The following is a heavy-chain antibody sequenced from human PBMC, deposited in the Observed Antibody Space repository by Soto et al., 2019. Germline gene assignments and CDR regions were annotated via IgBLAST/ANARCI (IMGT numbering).Heavy chain of an antibody. CDR2: INHSGST. Sequence: SETLSLTCAVYGGSFSGYYWSWIRQPPGKGLEWIGEINHSGSTNYNPSLKSRVTISVDTSKNQFSLKLSSVTAADTAVYYCARGPYYYGSGSYFRRWYYFDYWGQGTLVTVSS. J-gene: IGHJ4*02. D-gene: IGHD3-10*01. V-gene: IGHV4-34*01. CDR3: ARGPYYYGSGSYFRRWYYFDY. CDR1: GGSFSGYY.